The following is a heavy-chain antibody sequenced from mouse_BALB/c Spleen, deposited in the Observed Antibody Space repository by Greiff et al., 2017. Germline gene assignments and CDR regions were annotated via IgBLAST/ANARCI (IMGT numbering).Heavy chain of an antibody. CDR3: ARDRELLRLAY. D-gene: IGHD1-2*01. J-gene: IGHJ3*01. V-gene: IGHV2-6-7*01. CDR1: GFSFTGYG. CDR2: IWGDGST. Sequence: VMLVESGPGLVAPSQSLSITCTVSGFSFTGYGVNWVRQPPGKGLEWLGMIWGDGSTDYNSALKSRLSISKDNSKSQVFLKMNSLQTDDTARYYCARDRELLRLAYWGQGTLVTVSA.